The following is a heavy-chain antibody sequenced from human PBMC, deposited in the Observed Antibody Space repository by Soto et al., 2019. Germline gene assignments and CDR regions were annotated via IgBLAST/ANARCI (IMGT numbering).Heavy chain of an antibody. CDR2: INPNSGGT. CDR3: AREYCSSTSCYRGGTYYDILTGYRTTGYFDY. CDR1: GYTFTGYY. V-gene: IGHV1-2*02. D-gene: IGHD2-2*02. J-gene: IGHJ4*02. Sequence: RASVKVSCKASGYTFTGYYMHWVRQAPGQGLEWMGWINPNSGGTNYAQKFQGRVTMTRDTSISTAYMELSRLRSDDTAVYYCAREYCSSTSCYRGGTYYDILTGYRTTGYFDYWGQGTLVTVSS.